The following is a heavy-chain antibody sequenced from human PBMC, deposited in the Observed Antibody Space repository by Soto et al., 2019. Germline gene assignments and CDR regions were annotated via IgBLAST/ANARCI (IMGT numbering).Heavy chain of an antibody. V-gene: IGHV1-18*01. CDR2: ISAYNGNT. CDR3: ARSMITFGGVIVYFDD. CDR1: GYTFTSYG. D-gene: IGHD3-16*02. J-gene: IGHJ4*02. Sequence: ASVKVSCKASGYTFTSYGISWVRQAPGQGLEWMGWISAYNGNTNYAQKLQGRVTMTTDTSTSTAYMELRSLRSDDTAVYYCARSMITFGGVIVYFDDWGQRTLVTVSS.